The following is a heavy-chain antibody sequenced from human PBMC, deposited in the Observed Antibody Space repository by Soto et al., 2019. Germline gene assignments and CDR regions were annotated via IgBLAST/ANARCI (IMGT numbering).Heavy chain of an antibody. J-gene: IGHJ2*01. Sequence: GGSLRLSSAASGFTFSSYWMSWVRQAPGKGLDWVANIKQDGSEKYYVDSVKGRFTISRDNAKNSLYLQMNSLRAEDTAVYYCASVEGGYGGNVWYFDLWGRGTLVTVSS. CDR1: GFTFSSYW. D-gene: IGHD4-17*01. V-gene: IGHV3-7*01. CDR3: ASVEGGYGGNVWYFDL. CDR2: IKQDGSEK.